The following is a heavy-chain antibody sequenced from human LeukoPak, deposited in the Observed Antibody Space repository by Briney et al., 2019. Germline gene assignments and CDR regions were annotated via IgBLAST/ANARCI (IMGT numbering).Heavy chain of an antibody. Sequence: GESLKISCKGSGYSFTSYWIGWVRQMPGNGLEWMGIIYPGDSDTRYSPSFQGQVTISADKSISTAYLQWSSLKASDTAMYYCARRSMDSGSYEAGDYWGQGTLVTVSS. J-gene: IGHJ4*02. V-gene: IGHV5-51*01. CDR2: IYPGDSDT. CDR3: ARRSMDSGSYEAGDY. D-gene: IGHD1-26*01. CDR1: GYSFTSYW.